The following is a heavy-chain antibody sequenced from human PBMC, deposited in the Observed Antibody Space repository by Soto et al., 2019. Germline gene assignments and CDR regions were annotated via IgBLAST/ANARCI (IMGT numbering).Heavy chain of an antibody. CDR2: INHSGST. V-gene: IGHV4-34*01. CDR1: GGSFSGYY. CDR3: ARGGYCSGGSCYLDC. J-gene: IGHJ4*02. D-gene: IGHD2-15*01. Sequence: SETLSLTCAVYGGSFSGYYWSWIRQPPGKGLEWIGEINHSGSTNYNPSLKSRVTISVDTSKNQFSLKLSSVTAADTAVYYCARGGYCSGGSCYLDCWGQGTLVTVSS.